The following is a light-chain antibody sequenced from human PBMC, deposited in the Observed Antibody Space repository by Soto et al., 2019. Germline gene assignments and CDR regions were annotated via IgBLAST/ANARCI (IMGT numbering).Light chain of an antibody. V-gene: IGKV1-5*03. CDR2: KAS. CDR3: QHFNSYTPPWT. CDR1: QSISTW. J-gene: IGKJ1*01. Sequence: DIQMTQSPSNLSASVGDRVTITCRASQSISTWLAWYQQKPGKAPKLLIYKASTLESGVPSRFSGSGSGSEFTLTISGLQPGDFATYYCQHFNSYTPPWTFGQGTKVDIK.